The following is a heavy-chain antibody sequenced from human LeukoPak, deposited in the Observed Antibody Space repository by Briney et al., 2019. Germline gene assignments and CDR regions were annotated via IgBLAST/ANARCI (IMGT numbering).Heavy chain of an antibody. J-gene: IGHJ4*02. V-gene: IGHV3-23*01. D-gene: IGHD4-17*01. CDR2: ISGSGGST. Sequence: GGSLRLSCAASGFTFSSYAMSWVRQAPGKGLEWVSAISGSGGSTYYADSGKGRFNISRHNSKNTLYLQMNSLRAEDTAVYYCAKQRMTTVTHDYWGQGTLVTVSS. CDR3: AKQRMTTVTHDY. CDR1: GFTFSSYA.